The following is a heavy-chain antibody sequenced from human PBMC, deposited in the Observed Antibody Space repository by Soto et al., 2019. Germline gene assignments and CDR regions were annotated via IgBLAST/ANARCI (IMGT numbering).Heavy chain of an antibody. D-gene: IGHD2-2*01. J-gene: IGHJ6*02. V-gene: IGHV1-69*06. Sequence: QVQLVQSGAEVKKPGSSVKVSCKASRGTFGNYAISWVRQAPGQGLEWMGAIMPVFGTVNYAQKFQGRVTITADKFTNTAYMELSSLRSEDTAVYYCARLSVPGIYGEDVWGQGSTVTVSS. CDR1: RGTFGNYA. CDR3: ARLSVPGIYGEDV. CDR2: IMPVFGTV.